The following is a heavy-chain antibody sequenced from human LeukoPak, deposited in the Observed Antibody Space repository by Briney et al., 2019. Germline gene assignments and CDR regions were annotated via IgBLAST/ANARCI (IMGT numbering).Heavy chain of an antibody. V-gene: IGHV3-33*06. J-gene: IGHJ3*02. Sequence: GGSLRLSCAASGFTFSSYGMHWLRQAPGKGLEGVAVIWYDGSNKYYADSVKRRFNISRDNSKNTLYLQMNSLRAEDTAVYYCAKDGGPAHLDAFDIWGQGTMVTVSS. CDR2: IWYDGSNK. CDR3: AKDGGPAHLDAFDI. D-gene: IGHD4-23*01. CDR1: GFTFSSYG.